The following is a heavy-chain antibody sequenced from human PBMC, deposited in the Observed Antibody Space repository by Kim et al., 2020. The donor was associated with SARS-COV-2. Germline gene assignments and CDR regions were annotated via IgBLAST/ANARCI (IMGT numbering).Heavy chain of an antibody. CDR2: IYYSGST. CDR3: ASNCCGDGYDYYFDY. CDR1: GGSVSSGSYH. J-gene: IGHJ4*02. D-gene: IGHD2-21*02. Sequence: SETLSLTCTVSGGSVSSGSYHWSWIRQPPGKGLEWLGYIYYSGSTNSNPSLKSQVTISVDTSNNQFSLKLSSVTAADTAVYYCASNCCGDGYDYYFDYWGQGTLVTVSS. V-gene: IGHV4-61*01.